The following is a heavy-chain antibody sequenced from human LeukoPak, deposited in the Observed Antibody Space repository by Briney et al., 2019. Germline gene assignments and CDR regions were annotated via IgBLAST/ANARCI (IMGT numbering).Heavy chain of an antibody. D-gene: IGHD2-15*01. CDR2: ISGGGGST. CDR3: AKDGRGSWPLDFDY. Sequence: PGGSLRLSCAASGFTFSSYAMSWVRQPPGKGLEWVSGISGGGGSTYYADPVKGRFTFSRDNSKNTLYLQMNSLRAEDTAVYYCAKDGRGSWPLDFDYWGQGTLVTVSS. V-gene: IGHV3-23*01. J-gene: IGHJ4*02. CDR1: GFTFSSYA.